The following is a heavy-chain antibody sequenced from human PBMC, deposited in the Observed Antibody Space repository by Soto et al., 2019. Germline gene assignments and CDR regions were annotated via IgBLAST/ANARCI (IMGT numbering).Heavy chain of an antibody. CDR3: ASTPYGSGSYDY. CDR2: INHSGST. Sequence: QVQLQQWGAGLLKPSETLSLTCAVYGGSFSGYYWSWIRQPPGKGLEWIGEINHSGSTNYNPSLKSRVTISVDPSKNQFSLKLSSVTAADTAVYYCASTPYGSGSYDYWGQGTLVTVSS. V-gene: IGHV4-34*01. CDR1: GGSFSGYY. J-gene: IGHJ4*02. D-gene: IGHD3-10*01.